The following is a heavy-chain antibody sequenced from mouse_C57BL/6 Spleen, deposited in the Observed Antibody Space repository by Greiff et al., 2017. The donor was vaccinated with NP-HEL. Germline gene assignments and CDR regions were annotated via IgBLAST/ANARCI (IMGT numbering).Heavy chain of an antibody. D-gene: IGHD2-1*01. CDR2: IYPGDGDT. Sequence: VQLQQSGAELVKPGASVKISCKASGYAFSSYWMNWVKQRPGKGLEWIGQIYPGDGDTNYNGKFKGKATLTADKSSSTAYMQLSSRTSEDSAVYFCARDFGNYWYFDVWGTGTTVTVSS. CDR3: ARDFGNYWYFDV. J-gene: IGHJ1*03. V-gene: IGHV1-80*01. CDR1: GYAFSSYW.